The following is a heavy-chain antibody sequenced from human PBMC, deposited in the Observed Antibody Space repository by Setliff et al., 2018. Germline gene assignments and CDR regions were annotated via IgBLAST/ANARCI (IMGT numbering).Heavy chain of an antibody. V-gene: IGHV3-33*01. CDR1: GFTFSNYG. D-gene: IGHD2-21*02. CDR3: ARNWVTAQHYYYGMDV. Sequence: GGSLRLSCVASGFTFSNYGIHWVRQAPGKGLEWVAPIWNDGSNKFYGDSVRGRFTISRDNSKSTLYLQMDSLRAEDAAVYYCARNWVTAQHYYYGMDVWGQGTTVTVSS. CDR2: IWNDGSNK. J-gene: IGHJ6*02.